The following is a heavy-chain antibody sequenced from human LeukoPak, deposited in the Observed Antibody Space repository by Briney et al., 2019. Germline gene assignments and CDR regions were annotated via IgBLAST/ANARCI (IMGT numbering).Heavy chain of an antibody. CDR2: ISWDGGST. Sequence: GGSLRLSCAASGFTFDDYAMHWVRQAPGKGLEWVSLISWDGGSTYYADSVKGRFTISRDNSKNSLYLQMNSLRAEDTALYYFAKDWGYSSGSGGGGFDYWGQGTLVTVSS. J-gene: IGHJ4*02. V-gene: IGHV3-43D*03. CDR1: GFTFDDYA. CDR3: AKDWGYSSGSGGGGFDY. D-gene: IGHD6-19*01.